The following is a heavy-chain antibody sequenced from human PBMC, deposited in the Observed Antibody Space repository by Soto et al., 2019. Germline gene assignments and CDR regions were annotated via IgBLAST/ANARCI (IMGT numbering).Heavy chain of an antibody. CDR2: IDPSDSYPSVSYN. D-gene: IGHD6-25*01. V-gene: IGHV5-10-1*01. Sequence: GESLKISCEGSGYNFITYWISWVRQMPGKGLEWMGRIDPSDSYPSVSYNNYSPSFQGHVTISADKSTNTVYLQWSSLKASDTAMYYCVRHGYNSGIFDPWGQGTLVTVSS. CDR1: GYNFITYW. CDR3: VRHGYNSGIFDP. J-gene: IGHJ5*02.